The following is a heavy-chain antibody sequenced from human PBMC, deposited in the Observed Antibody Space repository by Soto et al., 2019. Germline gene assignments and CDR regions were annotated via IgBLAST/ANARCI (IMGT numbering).Heavy chain of an antibody. V-gene: IGHV3-43*01. J-gene: IGHJ4*02. D-gene: IGHD6-6*01. CDR2: ISWDGTIT. CDR3: KAEYTDSSAPVDQTSYLDY. Sequence: EVHLVESGGAGVQPGGSIRLSCAASGFTFDDFTMHWVRQVPGKALEWVSLISWDGTITHYADSVAGRFTISRDNSENSLSLQMNNLRTEDSALYFCKAEYTDSSAPVDQTSYLDYWGQGTLVTVSS. CDR1: GFTFDDFT.